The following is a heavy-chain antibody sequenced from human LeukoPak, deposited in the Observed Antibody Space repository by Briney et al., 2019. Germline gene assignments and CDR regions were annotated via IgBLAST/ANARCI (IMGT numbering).Heavy chain of an antibody. Sequence: GVSVKVSCKASGGTFSSYAISWVRQAAGQGLEWMGGIIPIFGTANYAQKFQGRVTITADESTSTAYMELSSLRSEDTAVYYCAGRGSGDHYYYYYMDVWGKGTTVTVSS. D-gene: IGHD4-17*01. CDR3: AGRGSGDHYYYYYMDV. V-gene: IGHV1-69*13. J-gene: IGHJ6*03. CDR2: IIPIFGTA. CDR1: GGTFSSYA.